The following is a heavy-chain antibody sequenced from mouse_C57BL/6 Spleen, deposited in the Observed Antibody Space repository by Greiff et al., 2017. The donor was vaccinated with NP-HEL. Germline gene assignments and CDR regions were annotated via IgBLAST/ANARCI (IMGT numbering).Heavy chain of an antibody. D-gene: IGHD1-1*01. CDR1: GYTFTSYW. Sequence: QVQLQQPGAELVKPGASVKLSCKASGYTFTSYWMHWVKQRPGQGLEWIGMIHPNSGSTNYNEKFKSKATLTVDKSSSTAYMQLSSLTSEDSAVYYCARGYYGSSYWYFDVWGTGTTVTVSS. J-gene: IGHJ1*03. CDR2: IHPNSGST. CDR3: ARGYYGSSYWYFDV. V-gene: IGHV1-64*01.